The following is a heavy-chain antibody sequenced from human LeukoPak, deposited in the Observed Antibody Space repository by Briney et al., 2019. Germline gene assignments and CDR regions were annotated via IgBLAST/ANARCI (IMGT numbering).Heavy chain of an antibody. CDR1: GFPFSSHG. Sequence: GGSLRLSCAGSGFPFSSHGMNWVRQAPGKGLEWVSGISPGGGPTYYADSVRGRFSISRDDLKNTLYLQMENLRADDTAVYYCAKDGAWLRFDDWGQGIVVTVSS. CDR3: AKDGAWLRFDD. J-gene: IGHJ4*02. CDR2: ISPGGGPT. D-gene: IGHD3-22*01. V-gene: IGHV3-23*01.